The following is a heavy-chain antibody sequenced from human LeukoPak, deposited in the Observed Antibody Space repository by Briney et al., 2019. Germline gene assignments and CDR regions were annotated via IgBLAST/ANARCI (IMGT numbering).Heavy chain of an antibody. J-gene: IGHJ4*02. CDR1: GFTFSSYS. D-gene: IGHD4-23*01. CDR2: SSSSSSYI. CDR3: ARGPLTHPEYFDY. V-gene: IGHV3-21*01. Sequence: PGGSLRLSCAASGFTFSSYSMNWVRQAPGKGLEWVSSSSSSSSYIYYADSVKGRFTISRDNAKNSLYLQMNSLRAEDTAVYYCARGPLTHPEYFDYWGQGTLVTVSS.